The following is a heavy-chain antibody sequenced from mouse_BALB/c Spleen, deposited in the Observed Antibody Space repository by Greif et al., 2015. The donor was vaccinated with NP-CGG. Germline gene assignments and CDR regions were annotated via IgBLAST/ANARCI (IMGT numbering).Heavy chain of an antibody. CDR3: NGNWFAY. Sequence: EVHVVESGAELVRSGASVKLSCTASGFNIKDYYMHWVKQRPEQGLEWIGWIDPENGDTEYAPKFQGKATMTADTSSNTAYLQLSSLTSEDTAVYYCNGNWFAYWGQGTLVTVSA. J-gene: IGHJ3*01. CDR1: GFNIKDYY. CDR2: IDPENGDT. V-gene: IGHV14-4*02.